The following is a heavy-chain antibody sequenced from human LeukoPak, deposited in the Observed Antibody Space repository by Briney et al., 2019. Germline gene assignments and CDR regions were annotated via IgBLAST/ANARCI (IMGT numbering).Heavy chain of an antibody. J-gene: IGHJ4*02. CDR3: VKGIVVVTARAFDY. V-gene: IGHV3-64D*06. CDR1: GFTFSSYA. CDR2: ISSNGGST. Sequence: GGSLRLSCSASGFTFSSYAMHWVRQAPGKGLEYVSAISSNGGSTYYADSVKGRFTTSRDNSKNTLCLQMSSLRPEDTAVYYCVKGIVVVTARAFDYWGKGTLVTVSS. D-gene: IGHD2-21*02.